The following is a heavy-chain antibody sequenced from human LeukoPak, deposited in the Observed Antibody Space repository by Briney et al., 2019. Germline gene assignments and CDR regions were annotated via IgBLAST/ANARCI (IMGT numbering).Heavy chain of an antibody. CDR1: GGTFSSYA. Sequence: SVKVSCKASGGTFSSYAISWVRQAPGQGLEWMGGIIPIFGTANYAQKFQGRVTITTDESTSAAYMELSSLRSEDTAVYYCARVRRSSGPLDYWGQGTLVTVSS. CDR3: ARVRRSSGPLDY. D-gene: IGHD6-19*01. J-gene: IGHJ4*02. CDR2: IIPIFGTA. V-gene: IGHV1-69*05.